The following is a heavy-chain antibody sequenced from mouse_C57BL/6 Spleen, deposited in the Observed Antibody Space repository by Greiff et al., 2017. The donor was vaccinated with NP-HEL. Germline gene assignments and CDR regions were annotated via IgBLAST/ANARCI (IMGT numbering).Heavy chain of an antibody. Sequence: EVKVVESGGDLVKPGGSLKLSCAASGFTFSSYGMSWVRQTPDKRLEWVATIRSGGSYTYYPDSVKGRFTISRDNAKNTLYLQRSSLKSEDTARYYLARHGGGYFDYWGQGTTLTVSS. CDR3: ARHGGGYFDY. V-gene: IGHV5-6*01. D-gene: IGHD1-1*02. J-gene: IGHJ2*01. CDR1: GFTFSSYG. CDR2: IRSGGSYT.